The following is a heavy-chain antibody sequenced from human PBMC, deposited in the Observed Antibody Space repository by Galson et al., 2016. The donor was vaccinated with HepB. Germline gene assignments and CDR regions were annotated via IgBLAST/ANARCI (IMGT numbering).Heavy chain of an antibody. CDR2: ISSGGST. V-gene: IGHV3-53*01. D-gene: IGHD3-10*01. J-gene: IGHJ5*02. Sequence: SLRLSCAASGFTVSSNYMRWVRQAPGKGLEWVSVISSGGSTYYADSVKGRFTISRDNSKNTLYLQMNSLRAEDTAVYYCARIRLGITMVRGVISPWGQGTLVTVSS. CDR3: ARIRLGITMVRGVISP. CDR1: GFTVSSNY.